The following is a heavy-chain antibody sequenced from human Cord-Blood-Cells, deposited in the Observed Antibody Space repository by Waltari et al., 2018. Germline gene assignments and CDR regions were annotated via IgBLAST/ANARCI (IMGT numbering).Heavy chain of an antibody. CDR3: AKGTDNYSSDWYFDL. V-gene: IGHV3-9*01. CDR2: ISWNSGSI. D-gene: IGHD6-19*01. CDR1: GFTFDDYA. Sequence: EVQLVESVGGLVQPGRSLRLSCAASGFTFDDYAMHLVRQAPGKGLEWVSGISWNSGSIGYADSVKGRFTISRDNAKNSLYLQMNSLRAEDTALYYCAKGTDNYSSDWYFDLWGRGTLVTVSS. J-gene: IGHJ2*01.